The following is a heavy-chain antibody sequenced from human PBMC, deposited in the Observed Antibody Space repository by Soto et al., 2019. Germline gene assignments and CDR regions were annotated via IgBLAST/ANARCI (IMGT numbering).Heavy chain of an antibody. J-gene: IGHJ6*02. CDR3: AREGGPHYGMDV. V-gene: IGHV4-30-2*01. D-gene: IGHD3-16*01. CDR2: IYHSGST. CDR1: GGSISSGGYS. Sequence: KPSETLYLTCAVSGGSISSGGYSWSWIRQPPGKGLEWIGYIYHSGSTYYNPSLKSRVTISVDRSKNQFSLKLSSVTAADTAVYYCAREGGPHYGMDVWGQGTTVTVSS.